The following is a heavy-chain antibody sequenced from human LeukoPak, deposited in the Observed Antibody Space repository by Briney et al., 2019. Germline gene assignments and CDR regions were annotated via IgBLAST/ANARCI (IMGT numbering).Heavy chain of an antibody. Sequence: PGGSLRLSCAASGFTFSSYAMSRVRQAPGKGLEWVSSISSSSSYIYYADSVKGRFTISRDNAKNSLYLQMNSLRAEDTAVYYCAREGSSGWYLVGYFDYWGQGTLVTVSS. J-gene: IGHJ4*02. CDR3: AREGSSGWYLVGYFDY. D-gene: IGHD6-19*01. CDR1: GFTFSSYA. CDR2: ISSSSSYI. V-gene: IGHV3-21*01.